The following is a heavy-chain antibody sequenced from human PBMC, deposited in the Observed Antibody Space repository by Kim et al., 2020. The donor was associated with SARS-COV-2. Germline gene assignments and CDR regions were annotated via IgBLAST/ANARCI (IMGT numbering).Heavy chain of an antibody. CDR3: ARHGLGGKYGSGSYSLEYFQH. D-gene: IGHD3-10*01. CDR1: GYSFTSYW. J-gene: IGHJ1*01. CDR2: IYPGDSDT. V-gene: IGHV5-51*01. Sequence: GESLKISCKGSGYSFTSYWIGWVRQMPGKGLEWMGIIYPGDSDTRYSPSFQGQVTISADKSISTAYLQWSSLKASDTAMYYCARHGLGGKYGSGSYSLEYFQHWGQGTLVTVSS.